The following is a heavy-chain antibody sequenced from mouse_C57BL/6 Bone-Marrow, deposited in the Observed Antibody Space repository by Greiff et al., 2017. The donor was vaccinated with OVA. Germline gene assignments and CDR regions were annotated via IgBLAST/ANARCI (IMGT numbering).Heavy chain of an antibody. D-gene: IGHD2-10*02. CDR3: VRQRYGNPFAY. Sequence: GGGLVQPKGSLNLSCAASGFSFNTYAMHWVRQAPGKGLEWVARIRSKSNNYATYYADSVKDRFTISRDDSESMLYLQMNNLKTEDTAMYYCVRQRYGNPFAYWGQGTRVTVSA. CDR1: GFSFNTYA. CDR2: IRSKSNNYAT. V-gene: IGHV10-1*01. J-gene: IGHJ3*01.